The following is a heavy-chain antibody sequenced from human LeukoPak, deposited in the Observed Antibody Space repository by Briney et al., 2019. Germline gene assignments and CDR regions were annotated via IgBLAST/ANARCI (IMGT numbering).Heavy chain of an antibody. J-gene: IGHJ4*02. CDR2: IYYSGST. V-gene: IGHV4-30-4*01. Sequence: SETLSLTCAVSGGSIXSGDYYWSWIRQPPXXGLEXXGXIYYSGSTYYNPSLKSRVTISVDTSKNQFSLKLSSVTAADTAVYYCARGVDYGDDWGASDYWGQGTLVTVSS. CDR1: GGSIXSGDYY. CDR3: ARGVDYGDDWGASDY. D-gene: IGHD4-17*01.